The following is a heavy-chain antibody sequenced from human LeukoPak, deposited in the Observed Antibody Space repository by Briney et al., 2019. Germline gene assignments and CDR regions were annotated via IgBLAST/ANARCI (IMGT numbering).Heavy chain of an antibody. D-gene: IGHD3-10*01. J-gene: IGHJ4*02. V-gene: IGHV3-11*01. Sequence: GGSLRLSCAASGFTFSDYHMSWIRQAPGKGLEWVSYISSTIYYADSVKGRFTISRDNAKNSLYLQMNSLRAEDTAVYYCARRDPWDYYGSGSYSYFDYWGQGTLVTVSS. CDR3: ARRDPWDYYGSGSYSYFDY. CDR1: GFTFSDYH. CDR2: ISSTI.